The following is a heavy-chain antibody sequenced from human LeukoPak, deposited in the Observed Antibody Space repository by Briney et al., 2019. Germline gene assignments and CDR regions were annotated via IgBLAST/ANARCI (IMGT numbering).Heavy chain of an antibody. D-gene: IGHD5-24*01. V-gene: IGHV4-39*01. CDR1: GGSISSSSYY. CDR3: ARGGRDGYNSGDFSDDFDY. Sequence: PSETLSLTCTVSGGSISSSSYYWGWIRQPPGKGLEWIGSIYYSGSTYYNPSLKSRVTISVDTSKNQFSLKLSSVTAADTAVYYCARGGRDGYNSGDFSDDFDYWGQGTLVTVSS. J-gene: IGHJ4*02. CDR2: IYYSGST.